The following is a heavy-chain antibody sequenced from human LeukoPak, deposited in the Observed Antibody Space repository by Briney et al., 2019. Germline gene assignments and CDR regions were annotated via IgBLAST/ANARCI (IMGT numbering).Heavy chain of an antibody. CDR3: ARDLSLAGSSGWYYFDY. CDR1: GFTFSSYS. J-gene: IGHJ4*02. Sequence: PGGSLRLSCAASGFTFSSYSMNWVRQAPGKGLEWVSSISSSSSYIYYADSVKGRFTISRDNAKNSLYLQMNSLRAEDTAVYYCARDLSLAGSSGWYYFDYWGQGTLVTVSS. D-gene: IGHD6-19*01. CDR2: ISSSSSYI. V-gene: IGHV3-21*01.